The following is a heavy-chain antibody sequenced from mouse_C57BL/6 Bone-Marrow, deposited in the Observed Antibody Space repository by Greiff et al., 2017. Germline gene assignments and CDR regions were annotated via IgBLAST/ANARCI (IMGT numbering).Heavy chain of an antibody. Sequence: QVHVKQSGAELARPGASVKLSCKASGYTFTSYGISWVKQRTGQGLEWIGELYPRSGNTYYNEKFKGKATLTADQYSSTAYMELRCLTSEDSAVYFSARRGLIYYGRIDYWGQGTSVTVAS. CDR1: GYTFTSYG. V-gene: IGHV1-81*01. CDR3: ARRGLIYYGRIDY. CDR2: LYPRSGNT. J-gene: IGHJ4*01. D-gene: IGHD1-1*01.